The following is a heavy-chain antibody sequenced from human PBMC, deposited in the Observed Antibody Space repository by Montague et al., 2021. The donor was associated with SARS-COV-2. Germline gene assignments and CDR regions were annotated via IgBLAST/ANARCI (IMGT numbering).Heavy chain of an antibody. CDR2: INPDGNRE. V-gene: IGHV3-7*01. Sequence: SLRLSCAASGFTFRNYWMTWVRQAPGKGLEWVANINPDGNREYYGDSVKGRFIISRDNAKNSVSLQMNSLRVEDTALYFCVRVDYSDAGMKYWGQGSLVTVSS. CDR1: GFTFRNYW. CDR3: VRVDYSDAGMKY. J-gene: IGHJ4*02. D-gene: IGHD4-17*01.